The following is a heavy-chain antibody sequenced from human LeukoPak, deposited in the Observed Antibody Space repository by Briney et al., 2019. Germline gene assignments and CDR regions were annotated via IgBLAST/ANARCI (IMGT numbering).Heavy chain of an antibody. CDR1: SGSISSYF. CDR2: IYYTGTS. Sequence: SETLSLTCTVSSGSISSYFWSWVRQPPGKGLEWIGYIYYTGTSNYNPSLKSRVTISVDTSKNQFSLRLSSVTAADTAVYYCARPRTTGTTHAFDIWGQGTLVTASS. J-gene: IGHJ3*02. V-gene: IGHV4-59*08. CDR3: ARPRTTGTTHAFDI. D-gene: IGHD1-1*01.